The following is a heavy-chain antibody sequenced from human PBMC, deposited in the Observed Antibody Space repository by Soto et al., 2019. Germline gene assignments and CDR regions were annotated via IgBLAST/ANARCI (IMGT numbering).Heavy chain of an antibody. J-gene: IGHJ4*02. Sequence: QVQLVQSGAEVRKPGSSVKVSCKASGGTFSNFVISWVRQAPGQGLEWMGGIIPNFGTTNYAPKFQGKVTITADETTSTAYLELSGLTSGDTSVYYCARDVGGEATIRYWGQGTLVTVSS. CDR1: GGTFSNFV. CDR3: ARDVGGEATIRY. CDR2: IIPNFGTT. V-gene: IGHV1-69*01. D-gene: IGHD5-12*01.